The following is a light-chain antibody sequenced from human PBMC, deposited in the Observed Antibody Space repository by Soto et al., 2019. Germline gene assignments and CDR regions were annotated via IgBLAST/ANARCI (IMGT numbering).Light chain of an antibody. CDR1: SGSVSTRYY. V-gene: IGLV8-61*01. CDR3: VLYMGSGTVV. J-gene: IGLJ2*01. CDR2: STN. Sequence: QTVVTQEPSFSVSPGGTVTLTCGLSSGSVSTRYYPSWYQQTPGQAPRTLIYSTNTRSSGVPDRFSGSILGNKAALTITGAHADDESDYYCVLYMGSGTVVFGGGTKLTVL.